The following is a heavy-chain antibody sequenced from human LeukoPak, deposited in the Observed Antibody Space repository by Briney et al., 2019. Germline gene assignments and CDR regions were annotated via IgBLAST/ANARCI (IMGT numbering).Heavy chain of an antibody. J-gene: IGHJ6*03. D-gene: IGHD4-17*01. Sequence: GGSLRLSCAASGFTFSSCSMNWVRQAPGKGLEWVSSISTSSSYIYYADSVKGRFTISRDNAQNSLYLQMNSLRAEDTAVYYCAKTTDNYYYYYMDVWGKGTMVTVS. CDR1: GFTFSSCS. CDR3: AKTTDNYYYYYMDV. CDR2: ISTSSSYI. V-gene: IGHV3-21*01.